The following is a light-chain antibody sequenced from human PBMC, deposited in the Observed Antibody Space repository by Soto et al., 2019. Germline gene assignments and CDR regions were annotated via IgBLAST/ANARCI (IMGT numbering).Light chain of an antibody. V-gene: IGKV2-30*02. J-gene: IGKJ5*01. Sequence: DVVMTQSPLSLPVTFGQPASISLRSNQSLVHSDGIAYFSWFQQRPGRSPRRLIYKVSNRDSGVPARFSGSGSGTDFALKISRVEAEDVGVYYCMQGTHWPITFGQGTRLEI. CDR3: MQGTHWPIT. CDR2: KVS. CDR1: QSLVHSDGIAY.